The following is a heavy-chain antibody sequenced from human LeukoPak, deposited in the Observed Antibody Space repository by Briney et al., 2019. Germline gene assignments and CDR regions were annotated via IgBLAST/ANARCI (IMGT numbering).Heavy chain of an antibody. CDR3: VREKHGDSAHYYYYMDV. J-gene: IGHJ6*03. D-gene: IGHD4-17*01. CDR2: VNTNNGNT. CDR1: GYTFTNYG. V-gene: IGHV1-18*01. Sequence: EASVKVSCKASGYTFTNYGITWVRQAPGQGLEWMGWVNTNNGNTKYAQNLQGRVTMTTDTSTSTVYMELRNLISDDTAAYYCVREKHGDSAHYYYYMDVWGKGTTVTISS.